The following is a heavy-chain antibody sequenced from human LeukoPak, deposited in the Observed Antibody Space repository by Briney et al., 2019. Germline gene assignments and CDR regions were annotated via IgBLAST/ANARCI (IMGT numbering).Heavy chain of an antibody. CDR1: GGTFSSYA. D-gene: IGHD1-1*01. CDR2: IIPILGIA. Sequence: SVKVSCKASGGTFSSYAISWVRQAPGQGLEWMGRIIPILGIANYAQKFQGRVTITADKSTSTAYMELSSLRSEDTAVYYCARASLGDWNEGVYFDYWGQGTLVTVSS. V-gene: IGHV1-69*04. J-gene: IGHJ4*02. CDR3: ARASLGDWNEGVYFDY.